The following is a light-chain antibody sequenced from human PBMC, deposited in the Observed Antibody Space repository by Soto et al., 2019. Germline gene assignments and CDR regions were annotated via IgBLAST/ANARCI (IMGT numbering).Light chain of an antibody. Sequence: IVMTQSPATLSVSPGERATLSCRASQSINSNLDWYQQKPGQAPRLLMFRASIRATGFPARFSGSGSGTEFNITISSLQSEDSAIYYCQQYNNWPRATFGGGTKVEIK. V-gene: IGKV3-15*01. J-gene: IGKJ4*01. CDR3: QQYNNWPRAT. CDR2: RAS. CDR1: QSINSN.